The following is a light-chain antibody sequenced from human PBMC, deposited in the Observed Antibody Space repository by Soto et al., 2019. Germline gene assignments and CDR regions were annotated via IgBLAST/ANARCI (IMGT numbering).Light chain of an antibody. CDR2: AAS. CDR3: QNYYNAPET. V-gene: IGKV1-27*01. Sequence: DIQMTQSPSSLSASVGDRVTITCRASQGISSYLAGYQQRPGKVPKVLIYAASTLHSGVPPRFSGSGSGTDFTLTISNVQPEDVATYYCQNYYNAPETFGQGTKVEIK. J-gene: IGKJ1*01. CDR1: QGISSY.